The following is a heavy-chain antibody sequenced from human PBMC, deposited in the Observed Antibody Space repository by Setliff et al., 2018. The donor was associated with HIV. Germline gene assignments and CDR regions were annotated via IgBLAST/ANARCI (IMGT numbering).Heavy chain of an antibody. CDR3: VRAAAGLDI. CDR2: ITAKFNGYVK. V-gene: IGHV3-72*01. CDR1: GFTLSDHY. Sequence: GESLKISCAASGFTLSDHYIDWIRQPPGKGLEWVGRITAKFNGYVKEYAASVQGRFTISRDDSKDSLFLQMNNLKTEDTAVYYCVRAAAGLDIWSQGIRVTVSS. J-gene: IGHJ4*02.